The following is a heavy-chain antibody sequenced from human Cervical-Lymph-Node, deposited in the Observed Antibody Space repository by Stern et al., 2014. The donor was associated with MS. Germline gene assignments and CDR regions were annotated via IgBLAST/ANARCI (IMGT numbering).Heavy chain of an antibody. CDR3: AKERRWLQQAENFDN. CDR2: SGGSGDRP. V-gene: IGHV3-23*04. D-gene: IGHD5-24*01. Sequence: EVHLVESGGGLVQPGGSLRLSCVASGFRFSSYAMSWVRQAPGKGLEWVATSGGSGDRPYCAASVKGRFTISRDIAKNTVFLQMNSLRAEDTALYYCAKERRWLQQAENFDNWGQGTLVTVSS. J-gene: IGHJ4*02. CDR1: GFRFSSYA.